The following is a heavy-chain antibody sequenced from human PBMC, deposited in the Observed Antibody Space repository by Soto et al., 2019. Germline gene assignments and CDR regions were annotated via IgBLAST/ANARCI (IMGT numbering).Heavy chain of an antibody. CDR3: ARDDGRAFDV. Sequence: QVQLQESGPGLVRPSETLSLSCNVSGGSVSSYYWNWIRQPPGKGLEWIGYIYYSGSTIYNPSLKSRVTISVDTSKNQFSLKLTSVTAADTAVYYCARDDGRAFDVWGQGTMVAVS. J-gene: IGHJ3*01. CDR2: IYYSGST. V-gene: IGHV4-59*02. CDR1: GGSVSSYY.